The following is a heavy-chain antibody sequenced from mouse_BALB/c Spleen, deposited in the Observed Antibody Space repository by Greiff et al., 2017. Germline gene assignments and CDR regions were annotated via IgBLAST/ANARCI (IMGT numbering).Heavy chain of an antibody. CDR1: GYTFTSYW. J-gene: IGHJ4*01. V-gene: IGHV1S81*02. CDR3: ARWGSSSSYAMDY. CDR2: INPSNGRT. D-gene: IGHD1-1*01. Sequence: QVQLQQPGAELVKPGASVKLSCKASGYTFTSYWMHWVKQRPGQGLEWIGEINPSNGRTNYNEKFKSKATLTVDKSSSTAYMQLSSLTSEDSAVYYCARWGSSSSYAMDYWGQGTSVTVSS.